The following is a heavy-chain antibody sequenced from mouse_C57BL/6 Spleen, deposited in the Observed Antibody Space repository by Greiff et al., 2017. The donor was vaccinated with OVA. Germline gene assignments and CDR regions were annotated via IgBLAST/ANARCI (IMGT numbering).Heavy chain of an antibody. CDR1: GFTFSSYT. CDR3: ARHGVMDY. J-gene: IGHJ4*01. Sequence: EVHLVESGGGLVKPGGSLKLSCAASGFTFSSYTMSWVRQTPEKRLEWVATISGGGGNTYYPDSVKGRFTISRDNAKNTLYLQMSSLRSEDTSLYYCARHGVMDYRGQGTSVTVSS. V-gene: IGHV5-9*01. CDR2: ISGGGGNT.